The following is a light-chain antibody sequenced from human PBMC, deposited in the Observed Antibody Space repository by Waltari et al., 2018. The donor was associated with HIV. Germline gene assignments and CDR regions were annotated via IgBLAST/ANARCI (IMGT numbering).Light chain of an antibody. J-gene: IGKJ3*01. CDR3: LQHKTYLGT. CDR1: QDIGNA. CDR2: GAS. V-gene: IGKV1-17*02. Sequence: EIQMTQSPSSLSASVGDRVTITCRASQDIGNALDWYQQKSGKAPKRLIYGASSLQSGVPSRFSGSGSGTEFTLTIYNLQPEDFATYYCLQHKTYLGTFGPGTKVDIQ.